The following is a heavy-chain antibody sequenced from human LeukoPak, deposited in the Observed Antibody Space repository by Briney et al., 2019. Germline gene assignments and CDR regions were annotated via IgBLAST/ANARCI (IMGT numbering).Heavy chain of an antibody. Sequence: GSSVKVSCKASGGTFSSYTISWVRQAPGQGLEWMGRIIPILGLANYAQKFQGRVTITADKSTSTAYMELSSLRSEDTAVYYCARVSITGTTGFDPWGQGTLVTVSS. D-gene: IGHD1-20*01. V-gene: IGHV1-69*02. CDR2: IIPILGLA. J-gene: IGHJ5*02. CDR1: GGTFSSYT. CDR3: ARVSITGTTGFDP.